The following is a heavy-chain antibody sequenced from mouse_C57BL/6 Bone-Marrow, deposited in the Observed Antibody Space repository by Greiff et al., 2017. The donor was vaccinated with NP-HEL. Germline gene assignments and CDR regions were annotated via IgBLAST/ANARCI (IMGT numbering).Heavy chain of an antibody. CDR2: IHPNSGST. D-gene: IGHD3-2*02. J-gene: IGHJ4*01. CDR1: GYTFTSYW. V-gene: IGHV1-64*01. CDR3: ARQLRLHYAMDY. Sequence: QVQLKESGAELVKPGASVKLSCKASGYTFTSYWMHWVKQRPGQGLEWIGMIHPNSGSTNYNEKFKSKATLTVDKSSSTAYMQLSSLTSEDSAVYYCARQLRLHYAMDYWGQGTSVTVSS.